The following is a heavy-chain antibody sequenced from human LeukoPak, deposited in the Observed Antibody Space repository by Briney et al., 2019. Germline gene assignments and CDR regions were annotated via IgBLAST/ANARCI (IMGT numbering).Heavy chain of an antibody. CDR3: ARDRGNWNSYDY. D-gene: IGHD1-1*01. CDR2: IYYSGST. V-gene: IGHV4-39*07. CDR1: GGSISSSSHY. Sequence: SETLSLTCTVSGGSISSSSHYWGWIRQPPGKGLEWIGSIYYSGSTYYNPSLKSRVTISVDTSKNQFSLKLNSMTAADTAVYYCARDRGNWNSYDYWGQGTLVTVSS. J-gene: IGHJ4*02.